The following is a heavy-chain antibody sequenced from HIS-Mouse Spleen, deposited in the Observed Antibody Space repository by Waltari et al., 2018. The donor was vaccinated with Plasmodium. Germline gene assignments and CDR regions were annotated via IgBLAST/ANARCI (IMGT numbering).Heavy chain of an antibody. CDR3: ASSWYWYFDL. J-gene: IGHJ2*01. D-gene: IGHD6-13*01. CDR1: GFPFSSYW. Sequence: EVQLVESGGGLVQPGRSLSLSCAASGFPFSSYWMRWVRQAPGKGLEWVANIKQDGSEKYYVDSVKGRFTISRDNAKNSLYLQMNSLRAEDTAVYYCASSWYWYFDLWGRGTLVTVSS. V-gene: IGHV3-7*01. CDR2: IKQDGSEK.